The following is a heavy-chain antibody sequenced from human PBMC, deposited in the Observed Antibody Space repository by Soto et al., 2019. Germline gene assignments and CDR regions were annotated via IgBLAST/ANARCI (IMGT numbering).Heavy chain of an antibody. J-gene: IGHJ6*02. Sequence: SVKVSCKASGGTFSSYAISWVRQAPGQGLEWMGGIIPIFGTANYAQKFQGRVTITADESTSTAYMELSSLRSEDTAVYYCAGYCTNGVCYAAHYYGMDVWGQGTTVTVSS. CDR1: GGTFSSYA. V-gene: IGHV1-69*13. CDR2: IIPIFGTA. CDR3: AGYCTNGVCYAAHYYGMDV. D-gene: IGHD2-8*01.